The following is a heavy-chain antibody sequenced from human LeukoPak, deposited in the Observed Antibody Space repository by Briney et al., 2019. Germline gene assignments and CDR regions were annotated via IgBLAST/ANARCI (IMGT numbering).Heavy chain of an antibody. D-gene: IGHD6-19*01. J-gene: IGHJ4*02. V-gene: IGHV1-2*04. CDR2: INPNSGGT. Sequence: ASVKVSCKASGYTFTGYYMHWVRQAPGQGLEWMGWINPNSGGTKYAQNFQGWVTMTRDTSISTAYMELNRLISDDTAVYYCAREDRSYSSGWSFDYWGQGTLVTVSS. CDR1: GYTFTGYY. CDR3: AREDRSYSSGWSFDY.